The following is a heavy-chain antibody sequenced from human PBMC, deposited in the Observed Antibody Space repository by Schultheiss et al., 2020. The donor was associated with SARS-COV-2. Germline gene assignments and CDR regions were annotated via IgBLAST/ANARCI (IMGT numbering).Heavy chain of an antibody. J-gene: IGHJ6*02. CDR2: IYSGGST. D-gene: IGHD3-9*01. Sequence: GESLKISCAASGFTVSSNYMSWVRQAPGKGLEWVSVIYSGGSTYYADSVKGRFTISRDNSKNTLYLQMNSLRAEDTAVYYCARDPDWDYYYYGMDVWGQGTTVTVSS. V-gene: IGHV3-66*01. CDR3: ARDPDWDYYYYGMDV. CDR1: GFTVSSNY.